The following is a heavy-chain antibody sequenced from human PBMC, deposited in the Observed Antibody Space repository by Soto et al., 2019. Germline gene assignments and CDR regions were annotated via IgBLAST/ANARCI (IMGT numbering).Heavy chain of an antibody. CDR3: AKDISSHSRLFSF. J-gene: IGHJ4*02. V-gene: IGHV1-3*01. Sequence: ASVKVSCKASGYTFTSYAMHWVRQAPGQRLEWMGWINAGNGNTKYSQKFQGRFTISRDNSKNSLYLQMNSLRTDDTALYYCAKDISSHSRLFSFWGQVTLVTVSS. CDR2: INAGNGNT. D-gene: IGHD1-20*01. CDR1: GYTFTSYA.